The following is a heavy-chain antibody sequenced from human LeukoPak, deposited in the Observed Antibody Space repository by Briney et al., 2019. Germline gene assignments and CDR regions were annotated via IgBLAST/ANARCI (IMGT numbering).Heavy chain of an antibody. Sequence: GGSLRLSCAASGFSFSTYSMHWVRQAPGKGLEWLSYISSASDIIYYADSVKGRFSISRDNAKNSLYLHMNGLRAEDTAVYYCTKDPNGDYVGAFDFWDRGTLVIVSS. V-gene: IGHV3-48*04. J-gene: IGHJ3*01. CDR1: GFSFSTYS. D-gene: IGHD4-17*01. CDR2: ISSASDII. CDR3: TKDPNGDYVGAFDF.